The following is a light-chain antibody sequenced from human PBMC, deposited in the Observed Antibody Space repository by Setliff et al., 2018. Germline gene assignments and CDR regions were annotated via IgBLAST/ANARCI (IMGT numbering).Light chain of an antibody. CDR1: SSDVGYYNY. CDR3: SSYTSSSTRV. V-gene: IGLV2-14*01. J-gene: IGLJ1*01. Sequence: QSALPQPASVSGSPGQSITISRTGTSSDVGYYNYVSWYQQHPGKAPKLMIYEVSNRPSGVSNRFSGSKSGNTASLTISGLQAEDEADYYCSSYTSSSTRVFGTGTKVTVL. CDR2: EVS.